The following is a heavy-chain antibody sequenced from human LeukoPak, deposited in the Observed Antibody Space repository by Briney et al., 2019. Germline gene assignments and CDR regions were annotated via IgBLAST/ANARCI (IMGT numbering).Heavy chain of an antibody. J-gene: IGHJ1*01. CDR3: ARDGHYDILTGYIQD. CDR1: GFTFTDYY. CDR2: ITNSGTTI. Sequence: GGSLRLSCAASGFTFTDYYMSWIRQAPGKGLEWVSYITNSGTTIYYADSVKGRFTISRDNAKNSLYLQMNSLRAEDTAVYYCARDGHYDILTGYIQDWGQGTLVTVSS. D-gene: IGHD3-9*01. V-gene: IGHV3-11*01.